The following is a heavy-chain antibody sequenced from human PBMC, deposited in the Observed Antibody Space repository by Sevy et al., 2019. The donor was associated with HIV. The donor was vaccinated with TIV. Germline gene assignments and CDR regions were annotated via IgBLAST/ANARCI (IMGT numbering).Heavy chain of an antibody. CDR2: IIPIFGTA. Sequence: GASVKVSCKASGGTFSSYAISWVRQAPGQGLEWMGGIIPIFGTANYAQKFQGRVTITADESTSTAYMELSSLRSEDTAVYYCARERGERITIFGVGNTLDVWGQGTTVTVSS. CDR3: ARERGERITIFGVGNTLDV. CDR1: GGTFSSYA. V-gene: IGHV1-69*13. D-gene: IGHD3-3*01. J-gene: IGHJ6*02.